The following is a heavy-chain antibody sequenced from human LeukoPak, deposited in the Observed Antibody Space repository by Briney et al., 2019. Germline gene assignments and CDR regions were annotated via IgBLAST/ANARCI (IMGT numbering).Heavy chain of an antibody. CDR1: GFTDSSNY. V-gene: IGHV3-66*01. J-gene: IGHJ4*02. D-gene: IGHD3-22*01. CDR3: ARDGGYDSSGYPYFDY. Sequence: PGGSLRLSCAASGFTDSSNYMSWVRQAPGKGLEWVSVIYSGGSTYYADSVKGRFTISRDNSKNTLYLQMNSLRAEDTAVYYCARDGGYDSSGYPYFDYWGQGTLVTVSS. CDR2: IYSGGST.